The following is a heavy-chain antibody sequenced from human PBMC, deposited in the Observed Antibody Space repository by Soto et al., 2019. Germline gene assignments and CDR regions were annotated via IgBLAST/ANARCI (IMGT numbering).Heavy chain of an antibody. J-gene: IGHJ4*02. CDR2: ISYDGSNK. CDR3: ARALPRITMVRGVI. V-gene: IGHV3-30-3*01. D-gene: IGHD3-10*01. Sequence: GGSLRLSCAASGFTFSSYAMHWVRQAPGKGLEWVAVISYDGSNKYYADSVKGRFTISRDNSKNTLYLQMNSLRAEDTAVYYCARALPRITMVRGVIWGQGTLVTVSS. CDR1: GFTFSSYA.